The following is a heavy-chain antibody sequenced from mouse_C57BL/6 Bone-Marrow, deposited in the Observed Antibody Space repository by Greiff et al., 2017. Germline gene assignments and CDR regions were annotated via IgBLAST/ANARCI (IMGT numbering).Heavy chain of an antibody. J-gene: IGHJ2*01. D-gene: IGHD3-1*01. CDR1: GFTFSSYA. CDR3: ARRGLHLDYFDY. Sequence: EVKLVESGGGLVKPGGSLKLSCAASGFTFSSYAMSWVRQTPEKRLEWVATISDGGSYTYYQDNVKGRFTISRDNAKNNLYLQRSHLKSEDTAMYYCARRGLHLDYFDYWGQGTTLTVSS. V-gene: IGHV5-4*03. CDR2: ISDGGSYT.